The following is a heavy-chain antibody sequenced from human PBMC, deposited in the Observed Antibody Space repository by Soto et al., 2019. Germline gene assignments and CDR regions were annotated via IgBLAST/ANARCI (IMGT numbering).Heavy chain of an antibody. J-gene: IGHJ4*02. Sequence: SETLSLTCAVYGGSFSGYYWSWIRQPPGKGLEWIGEINHSGSTNYNPSLKSRVTISVDTSKNQFSLKLSSVTAADTAVYYCARGGGGGLFDYWGQGTLVTVSS. CDR3: ARGGGGGLFDY. D-gene: IGHD3-16*01. V-gene: IGHV4-34*01. CDR1: GGSFSGYY. CDR2: INHSGST.